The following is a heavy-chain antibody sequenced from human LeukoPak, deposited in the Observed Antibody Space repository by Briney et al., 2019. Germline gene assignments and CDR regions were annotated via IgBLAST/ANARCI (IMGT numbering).Heavy chain of an antibody. CDR3: AREGAAAEDVNWFDP. CDR1: GYSFINFG. J-gene: IGHJ5*02. CDR2: INPNSGGT. V-gene: IGHV1-2*02. Sequence: EALVKVSCKASGYSFINFGLSWVRQAPGQGLEWMGWINPNSGGTHYAQKFQGRVTLTGGTSISTAYMELSRLRSDDTAVYYCAREGAAAEDVNWFDPWGQGTLVTVSS. D-gene: IGHD6-25*01.